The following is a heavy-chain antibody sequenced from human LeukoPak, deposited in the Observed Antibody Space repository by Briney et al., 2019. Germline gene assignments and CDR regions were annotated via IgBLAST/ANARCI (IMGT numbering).Heavy chain of an antibody. J-gene: IGHJ6*02. Sequence: PSETLSLTCTVSGGSISSYYWSWIRQPPGKGLEWIGYIYYSGSTNYNPSLKSRVTISVDTSKNQFSLKLSSVTAADTAVYYCARVRWRGSSGYYSPHYGMDVWGQGTTVTVSS. CDR3: ARVRWRGSSGYYSPHYGMDV. D-gene: IGHD3-22*01. CDR1: GGSISSYY. CDR2: IYYSGST. V-gene: IGHV4-59*01.